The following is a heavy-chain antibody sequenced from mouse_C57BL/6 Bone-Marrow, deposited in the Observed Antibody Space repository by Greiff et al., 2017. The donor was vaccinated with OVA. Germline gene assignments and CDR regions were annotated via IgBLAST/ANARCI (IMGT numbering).Heavy chain of an antibody. CDR3: AEITTVVALDAMDY. V-gene: IGHV1-82*01. CDR1: GYAFSSSW. J-gene: IGHJ4*01. CDR2: LYPGDGDT. D-gene: IGHD1-1*01. Sequence: QVQLKESGPELVKPGASVKISCKASGYAFSSSWMNWVKQRPGKGLEWIGRLYPGDGDTNYNGKFKGKATLTADKSSSKAYMQLLSLTSEDSAVYLCAEITTVVALDAMDYWGQGTSVTVSS.